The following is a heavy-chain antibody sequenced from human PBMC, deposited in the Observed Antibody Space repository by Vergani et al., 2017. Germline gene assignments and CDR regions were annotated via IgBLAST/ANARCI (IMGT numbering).Heavy chain of an antibody. CDR1: GGSISGVSYY. CDR3: ARHVGYGDSNYSGDWFDP. J-gene: IGHJ5*02. V-gene: IGHV4-61*02. Sequence: QVQLQESGPGLVKPSQSLSLTCTVSGGSISGVSYYLSWVRQPAGKGLEWIGRIYYSGRTDYNPSLESRVTISVDTSKNTFSLKLNSVTAADTAIYYCARHVGYGDSNYSGDWFDPWGQGNLVTVSS. D-gene: IGHD4-17*01. CDR2: IYYSGRT.